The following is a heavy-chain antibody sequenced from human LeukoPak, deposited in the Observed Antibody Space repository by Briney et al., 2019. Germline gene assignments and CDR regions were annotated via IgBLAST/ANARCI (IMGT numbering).Heavy chain of an antibody. CDR2: IYTSGST. CDR1: GGSISSGSYY. CDR3: ARGGYQYGPRFGP. J-gene: IGHJ5*02. V-gene: IGHV4-61*02. Sequence: SQTLSLTCTVSGGSISSGSYYWSWIRQPAGKGLEWIGRIYTSGSTNYNPSLKSRVTISVDTSKNQFSLKLSSVTAADTAVYYWARGGYQYGPRFGPLGQGTLVTVPS. D-gene: IGHD2-2*01.